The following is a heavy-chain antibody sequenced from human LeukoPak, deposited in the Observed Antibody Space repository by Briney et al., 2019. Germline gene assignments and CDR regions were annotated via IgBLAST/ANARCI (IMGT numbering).Heavy chain of an antibody. CDR3: ARGDIVVVPAASPPLDY. CDR2: MNPNSGNT. CDR1: GYTFTSYD. V-gene: IGHV1-8*01. D-gene: IGHD2-2*01. J-gene: IGHJ4*02. Sequence: GASVKVSCKASGYTFTSYDINWVRQATGQGLEWMGWMNPNSGNTGYAQKFQGRVTMTRNTSISTAYMELSSLRSEDTAVYYCARGDIVVVPAASPPLDYWGQGTLVTVSS.